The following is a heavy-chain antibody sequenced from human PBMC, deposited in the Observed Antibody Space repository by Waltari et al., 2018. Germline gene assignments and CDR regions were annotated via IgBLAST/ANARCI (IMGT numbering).Heavy chain of an antibody. D-gene: IGHD3-3*01. J-gene: IGHJ4*02. CDR2: TSNKAHSYTT. CDR1: GFTFSDHF. CDR3: ARDFFSG. Sequence: EVQLVESGGGLVQPGGSLRLSCAASGFTFSDHFMEWVRQAPGKGLEWVGRTSNKAHSYTTYAAASVIGRFTISRDDSENALYLQMNSLKTEDTAVYYCARDFFSGWGQGTLVIVSS. V-gene: IGHV3-72*01.